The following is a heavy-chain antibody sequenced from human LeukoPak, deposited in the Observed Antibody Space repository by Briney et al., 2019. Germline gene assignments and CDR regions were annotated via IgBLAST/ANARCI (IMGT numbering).Heavy chain of an antibody. J-gene: IGHJ3*02. Sequence: GGSLRLSCAASGFTFSSYAMSWVRQAPGKGLEWVSAISGSGGSTYYANSVKGRFTISRDNSKNTLYLRMNSLRAEDTAVYYCAKLGGNYGSGSYQAFDIWGQGTMVTVSS. CDR2: ISGSGGST. CDR3: AKLGGNYGSGSYQAFDI. D-gene: IGHD3-10*01. V-gene: IGHV3-23*01. CDR1: GFTFSSYA.